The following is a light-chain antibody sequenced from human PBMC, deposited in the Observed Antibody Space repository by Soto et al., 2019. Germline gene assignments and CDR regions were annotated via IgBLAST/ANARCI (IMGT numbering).Light chain of an antibody. CDR3: QQSYSAPRT. CDR1: QSISSY. CDR2: TVS. V-gene: IGKV1-39*01. J-gene: IGKJ1*01. Sequence: DIQMTQSPSSLSASVGDRVTITCRASQSISSYLTWYQQKPGQAPKLLMYTVSTLQSGVPLRFSGSGSGTDFTLTISSLQPEDSATYYCQQSYSAPRTFGQGTKVEIK.